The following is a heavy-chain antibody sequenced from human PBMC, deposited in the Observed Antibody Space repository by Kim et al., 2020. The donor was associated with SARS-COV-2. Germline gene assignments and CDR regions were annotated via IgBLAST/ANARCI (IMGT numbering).Heavy chain of an antibody. CDR1: GFTFSSYA. CDR2: ISGSGGST. J-gene: IGHJ2*01. CDR3: AKGFDSSGYYYVWYFDL. D-gene: IGHD3-22*01. V-gene: IGHV3-23*01. Sequence: GGSLRLSCAASGFTFSSYAMSWVRQAPGKGLEWVSAISGSGGSTYYADSVKGRFTISRDNSKNTLYLQMNSLRAEDTDVYYCAKGFDSSGYYYVWYFDLWGRGPLVTVS.